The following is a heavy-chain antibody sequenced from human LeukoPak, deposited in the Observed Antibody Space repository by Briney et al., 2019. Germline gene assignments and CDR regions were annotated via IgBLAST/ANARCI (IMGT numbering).Heavy chain of an antibody. D-gene: IGHD6-19*01. CDR1: GFTFSSYA. Sequence: GGSLRLSCAASGFTFSSYAMSWVRQAPGKGLGWVSAISGSGGSTYYADSAKGRFTISRDNSKNTLYLQMNSLRAEDTAVYYCAKDYSRGVAGIGHLYLDYWGQGTLVTVSS. J-gene: IGHJ4*02. CDR2: ISGSGGST. CDR3: AKDYSRGVAGIGHLYLDY. V-gene: IGHV3-23*01.